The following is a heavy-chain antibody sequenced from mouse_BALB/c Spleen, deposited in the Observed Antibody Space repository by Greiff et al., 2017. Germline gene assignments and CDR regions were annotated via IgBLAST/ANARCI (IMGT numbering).Heavy chain of an antibody. Sequence: VKLVESGAELAKPGASVKMSCKASGYTFTSYWMHWVKQRPGQGLEWIGYINPSTGYTEYNQKFKDKATLTADKSSSTAYMQLSSLTSEDSAVYYCARTKVRSYYFDYWGQGTTLTVSS. J-gene: IGHJ2*01. CDR2: INPSTGYT. D-gene: IGHD2-14*01. V-gene: IGHV1-7*01. CDR3: ARTKVRSYYFDY. CDR1: GYTFTSYW.